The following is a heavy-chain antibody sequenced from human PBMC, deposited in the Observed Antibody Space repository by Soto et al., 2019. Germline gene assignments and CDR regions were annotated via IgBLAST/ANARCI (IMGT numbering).Heavy chain of an antibody. CDR2: IYNSGNT. J-gene: IGHJ4*02. V-gene: IGHV4-31*03. D-gene: IGHD2-21*02. CDR3: ASQVTFAFDY. Sequence: QVQLQESGPGLVKPSQTLSLTCTVSGGSISSGDYYWTWIRQLPGKGLEWIGYIYNSGNTQYNPSLEXRVTISIDTSTNQYSLILTSVTAADTAVYYCASQVTFAFDYWGQGTLVTVSS. CDR1: GGSISSGDYY.